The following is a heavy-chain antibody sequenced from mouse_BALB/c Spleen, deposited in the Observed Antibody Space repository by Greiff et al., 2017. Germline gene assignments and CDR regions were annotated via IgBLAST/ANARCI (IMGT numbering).Heavy chain of an antibody. Sequence: EVKLVESGGGLVKPGGSLKLSCAASGFTFSSYAMSWVRQTPEKRLEWVASISSGGSTYYPDSVKVRFTISRDNARNILYLQMSSLRAEDTAMYYCARGWGNYGFDYWGQGTTLTVSS. CDR1: GFTFSSYA. J-gene: IGHJ2*01. V-gene: IGHV5-6-5*01. D-gene: IGHD2-1*01. CDR2: ISSGGST. CDR3: ARGWGNYGFDY.